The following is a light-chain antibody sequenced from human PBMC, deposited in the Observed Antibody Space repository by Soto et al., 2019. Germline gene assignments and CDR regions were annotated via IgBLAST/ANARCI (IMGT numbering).Light chain of an antibody. V-gene: IGKV3D-15*01. CDR2: GAC. J-gene: IGKJ1*01. CDR3: QQYYSTPRT. CDR1: QSVSSN. Sequence: EIVMTQSPATLSVSPGERATLSCRASQSVSSNLAWYQQKPGQAPRLLIYGACKRATGIPDRFSGSGSGTDFTLTINSLQAEDVAVYYCQQYYSTPRTFGQGTKVDIK.